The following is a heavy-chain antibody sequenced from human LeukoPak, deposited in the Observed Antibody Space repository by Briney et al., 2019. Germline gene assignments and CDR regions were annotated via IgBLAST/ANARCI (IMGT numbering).Heavy chain of an antibody. CDR2: INTDGSST. D-gene: IGHD3-10*01. J-gene: IGHJ3*02. CDR1: GFTFSSYW. CDR3: AREGRLLWFGEVPKLRRRTGFDAFDI. Sequence: GGSLRLSCAASGFTFSSYWMHWVRQAPGKGLVWVSRINTDGSSTSYADSVKGRFTISRDNAKNTLYLQMNSLRAEDTAVYYCAREGRLLWFGEVPKLRRRTGFDAFDIWGQGTMVTVSS. V-gene: IGHV3-74*01.